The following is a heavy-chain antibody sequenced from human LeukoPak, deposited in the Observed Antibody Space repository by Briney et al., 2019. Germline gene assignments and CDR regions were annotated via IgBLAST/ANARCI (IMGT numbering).Heavy chain of an antibody. CDR3: ARVSPSYYYKYGMDV. Sequence: ASVKVSCKAPGYTFSGFYMHWVRQAPGQGLEWMGWITPNNGGANYAQKFQGRVTMTMDTSISTAYMELSSLRSDDTAVYYCARVSPSYYYKYGMDVWGQGTTVTVSS. CDR1: GYTFSGFY. V-gene: IGHV1-2*02. CDR2: ITPNNGGA. J-gene: IGHJ6*02.